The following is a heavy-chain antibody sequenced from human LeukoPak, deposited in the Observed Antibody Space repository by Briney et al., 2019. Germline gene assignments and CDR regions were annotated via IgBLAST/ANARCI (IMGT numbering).Heavy chain of an antibody. J-gene: IGHJ4*02. V-gene: IGHV3-30*02. CDR1: GFTFSSYG. CDR2: IRYDGSNK. Sequence: GGSLRLSCAASGFTFSSYGMHWVRQAPGKGLERVAFIRYDGSNKYYADSVKGRFTISRDNSKNTLYLQMNSLRAEDTAVYYCAKDRAYGSGIRYFDYWGQGTLVTVSS. D-gene: IGHD3-10*01. CDR3: AKDRAYGSGIRYFDY.